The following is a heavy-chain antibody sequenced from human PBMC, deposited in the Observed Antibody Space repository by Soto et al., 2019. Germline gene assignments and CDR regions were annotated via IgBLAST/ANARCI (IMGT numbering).Heavy chain of an antibody. CDR1: GGSISSGDYY. D-gene: IGHD3-3*01. CDR2: IYYSGST. J-gene: IGHJ4*02. CDR3: ARGPYYDFWSGEFDY. Sequence: SETLSLTCTVSGGSISSGDYYWSWIRQPPGKGLEWIGYIYYSGSTYYNPSLKSRVTISVDTSKNQFSLKLSSVTAADTAVYYCARGPYYDFWSGEFDYWGQGTLVTVSS. V-gene: IGHV4-30-4*01.